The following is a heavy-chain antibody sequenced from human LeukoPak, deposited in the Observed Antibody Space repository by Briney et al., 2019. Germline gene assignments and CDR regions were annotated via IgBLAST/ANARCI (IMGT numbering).Heavy chain of an antibody. D-gene: IGHD3-22*01. Sequence: GGSLRLSCAASGFAFSSANMNWVRQAPGKGLEWVSSISSSPSYIYYADSVKGRFTVSRDNAKNSLYLQMNSLRAEDTAVYYCARSSGYYYDDAFDIWGQGTMVTVSS. V-gene: IGHV3-21*01. CDR1: GFAFSSAN. CDR3: ARSSGYYYDDAFDI. J-gene: IGHJ3*02. CDR2: ISSSPSYI.